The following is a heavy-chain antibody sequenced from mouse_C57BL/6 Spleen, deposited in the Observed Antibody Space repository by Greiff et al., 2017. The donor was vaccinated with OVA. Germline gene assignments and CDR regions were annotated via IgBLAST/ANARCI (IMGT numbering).Heavy chain of an antibody. CDR1: GYTFTSYW. Sequence: QVQLQQPWAELVKPGASVKMSCKASGYTFTSYWITWVKQRPGQGLEWIGDIYPGSGSTNYNEKFKSKATLTVDTSSSTAYMQLSSLTSEDSAVYYCARNYYGSSPFAYWGQGTLVTVSA. CDR3: ARNYYGSSPFAY. J-gene: IGHJ3*01. V-gene: IGHV1-55*01. CDR2: IYPGSGST. D-gene: IGHD1-1*01.